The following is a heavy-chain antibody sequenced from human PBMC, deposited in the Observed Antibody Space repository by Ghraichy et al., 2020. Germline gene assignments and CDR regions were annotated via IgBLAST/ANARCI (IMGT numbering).Heavy chain of an antibody. CDR3: AKKSPGGPLLFDL. V-gene: IGHV4-61*01. J-gene: IGHJ2*01. Sequence: ETLSLTCTVSGDSVGSGTYYWSWIRQPPGKGLEWIAYIFDRGSTGYNPSLKSRVTISLDTSKNQFSLKLNSVTAADTAVYYCAKKSPGGPLLFDLWGRGTLVTVSS. CDR1: GDSVGSGTYY. CDR2: IFDRGST. D-gene: IGHD2-15*01.